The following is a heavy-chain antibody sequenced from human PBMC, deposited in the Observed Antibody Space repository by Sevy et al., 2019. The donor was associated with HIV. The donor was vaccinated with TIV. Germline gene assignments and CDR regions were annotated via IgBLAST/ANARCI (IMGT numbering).Heavy chain of an antibody. CDR3: AKDKIRSIADYFDY. Sequence: GGSLRLSCAASGFTFSSYGMHWVRQAPGKGLEWVAVISYDGSNKYYAASVKGRFTISRDNSKNTLYLQMNSLRAEDTAVYYCAKDKIRSIADYFDYWGQGTLVTVSS. CDR2: ISYDGSNK. D-gene: IGHD1-26*01. V-gene: IGHV3-30*18. J-gene: IGHJ4*02. CDR1: GFTFSSYG.